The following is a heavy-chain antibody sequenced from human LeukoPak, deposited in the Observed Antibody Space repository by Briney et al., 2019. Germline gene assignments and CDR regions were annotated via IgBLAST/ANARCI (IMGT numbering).Heavy chain of an antibody. CDR2: IYSGGST. CDR3: ARGDYGDY. V-gene: IGHV3-53*04. CDR1: GFTVSSNY. Sequence: GGSLRLSCAASGFTVSSNYMSWVRQPPGKGLEWVSVIYSGGSTYYADSVKGRFTIPRHNSKNTLYLQMNSLGAEDTAVYYCARGDYGDYWGQGTLVTVSS. J-gene: IGHJ4*02.